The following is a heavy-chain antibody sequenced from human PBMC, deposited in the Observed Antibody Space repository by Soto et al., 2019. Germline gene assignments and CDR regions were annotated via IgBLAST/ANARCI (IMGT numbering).Heavy chain of an antibody. CDR2: INPSGGST. CDR3: ARSKGCTNGVCSDYYYYGMDV. V-gene: IGHV1-46*01. J-gene: IGHJ6*02. D-gene: IGHD2-8*01. Sequence: GASVKVSCKASGYTFTSYYMHWVRQAPGQGLEWMGIINPSGGSTSYAQKFQGRVTMTRDTSTSTVYMELSSLRSEDTAVYYCARSKGCTNGVCSDYYYYGMDVWGQGTTVAASS. CDR1: GYTFTSYY.